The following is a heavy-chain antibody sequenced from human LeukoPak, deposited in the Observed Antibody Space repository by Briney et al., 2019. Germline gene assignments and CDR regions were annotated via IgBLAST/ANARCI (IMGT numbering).Heavy chain of an antibody. J-gene: IGHJ5*02. V-gene: IGHV4-59*01. CDR2: ILYSGNT. CDR1: GGSINGYY. Sequence: PSETLSLTCTVSGGSINGYYWSWIRQPPGKGLEWIGYILYSGNTNYSPSLKSRLTISIDTSKKQFSLRLTSVTTADTAVYFCARTGDYSRSTGGWFDPWGQGTLVTVSS. D-gene: IGHD4-11*01. CDR3: ARTGDYSRSTGGWFDP.